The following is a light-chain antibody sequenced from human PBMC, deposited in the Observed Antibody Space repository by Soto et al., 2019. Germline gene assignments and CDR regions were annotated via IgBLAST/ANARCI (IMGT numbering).Light chain of an antibody. J-gene: IGKJ4*01. Sequence: EIVLTQSPATLSLSPGERATLSCRASQSVRSYLAWYQQKPGQAPRVLIYDTSNRATGIPARFSGSGSGTDVTLTISSLEPEDFAVYYCQQRNNWPLLTFGGGTRVEIK. CDR3: QQRNNWPLLT. CDR2: DTS. V-gene: IGKV3-11*01. CDR1: QSVRSY.